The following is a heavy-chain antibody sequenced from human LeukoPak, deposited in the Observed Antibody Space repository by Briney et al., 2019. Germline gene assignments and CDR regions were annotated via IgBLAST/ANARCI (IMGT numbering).Heavy chain of an antibody. CDR3: AKTRGYSYGPYGAVDY. CDR2: ISGSGGST. V-gene: IGHV3-23*01. J-gene: IGHJ4*02. CDR1: GFTFSSYA. D-gene: IGHD5-18*01. Sequence: EGSLRLSCAASGFTFSSYAMSWVRQAPGKGLEWVSAISGSGGSTYYADSVKGRFTISRDNSKNTLYLQMNSLRAEDTAVYYCAKTRGYSYGPYGAVDYWGQGTLVTVSS.